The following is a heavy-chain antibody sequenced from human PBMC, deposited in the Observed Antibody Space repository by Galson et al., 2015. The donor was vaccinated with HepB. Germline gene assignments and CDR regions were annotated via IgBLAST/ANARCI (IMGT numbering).Heavy chain of an antibody. V-gene: IGHV3-23*01. J-gene: IGHJ6*03. CDR2: ISGSGSAT. CDR3: TKNKPCVTRSCGGQFKFYMDV. Sequence: SLRLSCAASGLTFSTYAMSWVRQAPRRGLEWVSTISGSGSATYYEDSVKGRFTISRDNSKSTLFLQMNSLRVEDTAIYYCTKNKPCVTRSCGGQFKFYMDVWGKGTTVTVSS. CDR1: GLTFSTYA. D-gene: IGHD2-15*01.